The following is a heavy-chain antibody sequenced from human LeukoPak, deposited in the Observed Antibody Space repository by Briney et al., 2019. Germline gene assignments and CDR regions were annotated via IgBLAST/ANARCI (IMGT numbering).Heavy chain of an antibody. V-gene: IGHV3-23*01. CDR2: ISASGVSA. CDR3: AKGAGSSWFYG. CDR1: GFTFSSFA. Sequence: GGSLRLSCTASGFTFSSFAMSWVRQAPGKGLEWVTSISASGVSAYYADCVKGRFTISRDNSENTLYLQMNSLRAEDTALYYCAKGAGSSWFYGCGQGTLVTASS. D-gene: IGHD1-26*01. J-gene: IGHJ5*02.